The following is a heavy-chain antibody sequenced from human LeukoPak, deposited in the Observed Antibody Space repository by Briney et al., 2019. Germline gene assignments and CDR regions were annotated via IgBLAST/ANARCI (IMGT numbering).Heavy chain of an antibody. CDR3: AREADYYYYGMDV. Sequence: GGSLRLSCAASGFTFRDYYMSWIRQAPGKGLEWVSYISSSGSTIYYADSVKGRFTISRDNAKNSLYLQMNSLRAEDTAVYYCAREADYYYYGMDVWGQGTTVTVSS. V-gene: IGHV3-11*01. CDR1: GFTFRDYY. CDR2: ISSSGSTI. J-gene: IGHJ6*02.